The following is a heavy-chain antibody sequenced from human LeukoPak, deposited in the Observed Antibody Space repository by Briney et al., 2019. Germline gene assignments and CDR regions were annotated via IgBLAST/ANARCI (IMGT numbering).Heavy chain of an antibody. CDR3: AKDDSADAATADFDY. J-gene: IGHJ4*02. Sequence: GGSLRLSCAASGFTFSSYAMTWVRQAPDKGLEWVSAISSSGGSTYYADSVKGRFTISRDNSKNTLYLQMNSLRAEDTAVYYCAKDDSADAATADFDYWGQGTLVTVSS. CDR1: GFTFSSYA. D-gene: IGHD6-13*01. CDR2: ISSSGGST. V-gene: IGHV3-23*01.